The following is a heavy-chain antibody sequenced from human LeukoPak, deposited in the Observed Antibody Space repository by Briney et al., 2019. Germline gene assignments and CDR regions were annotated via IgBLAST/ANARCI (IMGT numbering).Heavy chain of an antibody. CDR2: ISSSGGNI. Sequence: GGSLRLSCAASGFTFSSYEMNWVRQAPEKGLEWVSSISSSGGNIYYADSVKGRFTISRDNAENSLYLQMNSLRAEDTAVYYCAREKDYTPDAFDIWGQGTMVTLSS. J-gene: IGHJ3*02. D-gene: IGHD4-11*01. CDR3: AREKDYTPDAFDI. CDR1: GFTFSSYE. V-gene: IGHV3-48*03.